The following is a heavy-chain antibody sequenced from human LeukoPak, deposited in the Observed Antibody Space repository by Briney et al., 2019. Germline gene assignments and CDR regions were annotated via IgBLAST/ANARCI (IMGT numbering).Heavy chain of an antibody. D-gene: IGHD3-10*01. V-gene: IGHV4-39*07. Sequence: SETLSLTCTVSGGSISSSSYYWGWIRQPPGKGLEWIGSIYYSGSTYYNPSLTSRVTISVDTSKNQFSLKLSSVTAADTAVYYCARDLWFGELFHYYYYYMDVWGKGTTVTVSS. J-gene: IGHJ6*03. CDR1: GGSISSSSYY. CDR3: ARDLWFGELFHYYYYYMDV. CDR2: IYYSGST.